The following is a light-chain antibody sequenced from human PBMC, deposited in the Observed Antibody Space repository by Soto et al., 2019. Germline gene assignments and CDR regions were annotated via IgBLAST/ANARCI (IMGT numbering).Light chain of an antibody. CDR3: QQHSNWPLT. CDR2: DAS. V-gene: IGKV3-11*01. Sequence: DIVLTQSPASLSSSPGERATLSCRASQSVSSYLAWYQQKPGQAPRLLIYDASNRATGIPARFSGSGSGTDFTLTISSLEPEDFAVYYCQQHSNWPLTFGGGTKVEIK. CDR1: QSVSSY. J-gene: IGKJ4*01.